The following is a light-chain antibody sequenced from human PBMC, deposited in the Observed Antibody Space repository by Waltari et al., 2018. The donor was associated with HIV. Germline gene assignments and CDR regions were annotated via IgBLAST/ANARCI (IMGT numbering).Light chain of an antibody. V-gene: IGKV1-6*01. Sequence: AIQMTQSSPSLSPSVGHKVSITCRASQGITNDLGWYQEKPGEAPKLLIYAASSLQTGVPSRFSGSGSGTDFTLTISNLQPEDFATYYCLQDFSYPRTFGQGTKVEIK. CDR1: QGITND. CDR2: AAS. J-gene: IGKJ1*01. CDR3: LQDFSYPRT.